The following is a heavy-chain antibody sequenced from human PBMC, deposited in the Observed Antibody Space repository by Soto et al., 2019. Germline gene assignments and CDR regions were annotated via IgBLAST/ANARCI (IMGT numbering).Heavy chain of an antibody. CDR1: GGSISSYY. J-gene: IGHJ6*03. V-gene: IGHV4-59*08. CDR2: IYYSGST. Sequence: PSETLSLTCTVSGGSISSYYWSWTRQPPGKGLEWIGYIYYSGSTNYNPSLKSRVTISVDTSKNQFSLKLSSVTAADTAVYYCARHVYSSSSGYYYYYMDVWGKGTTVTVSS. CDR3: ARHVYSSSSGYYYYYMDV. D-gene: IGHD6-6*01.